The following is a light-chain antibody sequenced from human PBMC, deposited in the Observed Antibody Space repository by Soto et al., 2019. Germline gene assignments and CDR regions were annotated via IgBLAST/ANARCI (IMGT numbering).Light chain of an antibody. CDR3: QQYDNLLLT. V-gene: IGKV1-33*01. CDR1: QSISSY. J-gene: IGKJ4*01. CDR2: GAS. Sequence: DMQMTQSPSTLSQSLGARVSITCRASQSISSYLSWYQQRPGKAPNLLIYGASNLKRGVPSRFSGSGSGTDFTFTISSLQSEDIGTYYCQQYDNLLLTFGGGTKVDI.